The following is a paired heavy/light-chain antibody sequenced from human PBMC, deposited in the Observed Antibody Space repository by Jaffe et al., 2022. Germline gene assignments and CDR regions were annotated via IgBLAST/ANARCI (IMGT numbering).Heavy chain of an antibody. CDR3: AKDMEYSIFLSGPGFDY. Sequence: EVQLVESGGGLVQPGRSLRLSCAASGFTFDDYAMHWVRQAPGKGLEWVSGISWNSGSIGYADSVKGRFTISRDNAKNSLYLQMNSLRAEDTALYYCAKDMEYSIFLSGPGFDYWGQGTLVTVSS. CDR1: GFTFDDYA. J-gene: IGHJ4*02. CDR2: ISWNSGSI. V-gene: IGHV3-9*01. D-gene: IGHD3-3*02.
Light chain of an antibody. Sequence: QSALTQPPSASGSPGQSVTISCTGTSSDVGGYNYVSWYQQHPGKAPKLMIYEVSKRPSGVPDRFSGSKSGNTASLTVSGLQAEDEADYYCSSYAGSNNPLYVFGTGTKVTVL. CDR1: SSDVGGYNY. J-gene: IGLJ1*01. CDR2: EVS. V-gene: IGLV2-8*01. CDR3: SSYAGSNNPLYV.